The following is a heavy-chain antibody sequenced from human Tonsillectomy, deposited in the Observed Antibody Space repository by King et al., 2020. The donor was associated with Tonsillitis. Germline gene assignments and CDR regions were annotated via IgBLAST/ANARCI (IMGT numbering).Heavy chain of an antibody. Sequence: VQLVESGGGLVQPGGSLRLACAASGFSFSSFAMNWVRQSPGKGLEWVSAISGSGGSTFYADSVKGRFSISRDNSQNTLYLQMNRLRAADTAVYYCATIGFSLSPVAYFDYWGQGTLVTVSS. CDR1: GFSFSSFA. V-gene: IGHV3-23*04. D-gene: IGHD3-3*01. CDR3: ATIGFSLSPVAYFDY. J-gene: IGHJ4*02. CDR2: ISGSGGST.